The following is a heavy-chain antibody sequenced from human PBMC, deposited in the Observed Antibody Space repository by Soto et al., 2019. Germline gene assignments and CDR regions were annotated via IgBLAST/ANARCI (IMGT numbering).Heavy chain of an antibody. CDR2: ISGSGGST. D-gene: IGHD1-26*01. J-gene: IGHJ4*02. CDR3: AKVGYSGSYPHTYFDY. V-gene: IGHV3-23*04. CDR1: GFTFSSYA. Sequence: EVQLVESGGGLVQPGGSLRLSCAASGFTFSSYAMSWVRQAPGKGLEWVSAISGSGGSTYYADSVKGRFTISRDNSKNTLYLQMNSLRAEDTAVYYCAKVGYSGSYPHTYFDYWGQGTLVTVSS.